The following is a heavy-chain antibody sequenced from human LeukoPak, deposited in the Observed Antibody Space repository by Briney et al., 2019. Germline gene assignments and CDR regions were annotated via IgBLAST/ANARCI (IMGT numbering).Heavy chain of an antibody. V-gene: IGHV3-48*02. Sequence: PGGSLRLSCAASGFTFRTYSMNWVRQAPGKGLEWVSHISSSSTTIYYADSVKGRFTISRDNAKNSLYLQMNSLRDEDTAVYYCARGGLEWLSYWGQGTLVTVSS. CDR1: GFTFRTYS. CDR3: ARGGLEWLSY. D-gene: IGHD6-19*01. J-gene: IGHJ4*02. CDR2: ISSSSTTI.